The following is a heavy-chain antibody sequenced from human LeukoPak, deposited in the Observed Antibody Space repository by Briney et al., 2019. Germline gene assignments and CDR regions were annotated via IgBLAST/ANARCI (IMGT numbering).Heavy chain of an antibody. CDR3: AKDIRKFHYYETDPRPRETDYYYYMDV. CDR2: IGFDGRNT. J-gene: IGHJ6*03. V-gene: IGHV3-30*02. CDR1: GFNFNLHG. D-gene: IGHD3-22*01. Sequence: GGSLRLSCAASGFNFNLHGMHWVRQAPGKGLEWVAFIGFDGRNTYYTDSVKGRFTISRDNSRNTLSLQMNSLRPEDTAVYYCAKDIRKFHYYETDPRPRETDYYYYMDVWGKGTTVIISS.